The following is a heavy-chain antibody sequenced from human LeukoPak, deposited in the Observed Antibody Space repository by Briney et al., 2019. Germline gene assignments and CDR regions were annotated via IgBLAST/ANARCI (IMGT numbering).Heavy chain of an antibody. V-gene: IGHV1-18*01. CDR1: GYTFTSSA. CDR3: ARPYSGSYYGFDI. D-gene: IGHD1-26*01. CDR2: ISGYNGDT. J-gene: IGHJ3*02. Sequence: WASVKVSCKASGYTFTSSAISWVRQAPGQGLEWMGWISGYNGDTNYAQKLQGRVTMTADTSTSTAYMELRSLRSDDTAVYYCARPYSGSYYGFDIWGQGTMVTVSS.